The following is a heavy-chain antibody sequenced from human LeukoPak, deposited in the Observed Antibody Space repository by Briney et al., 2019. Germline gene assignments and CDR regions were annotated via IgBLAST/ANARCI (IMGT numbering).Heavy chain of an antibody. J-gene: IGHJ5*02. CDR1: GGSISNYY. Sequence: SETLSLTCTVSGGSISNYYWSWIRQPPEKGLEWIGYVYSTGSTKYNPSLKSRVTISVDTSKNQFSLKVTSVTAADTATYYCARSKSPGDFWSGYYGVNWFDPWGQGTLVTVSS. CDR3: ARSKSPGDFWSGYYGVNWFDP. CDR2: VYSTGST. D-gene: IGHD3-3*01. V-gene: IGHV4-59*01.